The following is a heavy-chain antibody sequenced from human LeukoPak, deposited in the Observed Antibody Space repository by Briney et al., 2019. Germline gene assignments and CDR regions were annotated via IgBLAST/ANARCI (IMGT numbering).Heavy chain of an antibody. CDR3: AKGKRYPDY. CDR1: GFTFSESW. D-gene: IGHD1-1*01. V-gene: IGHV3-7*03. Sequence: SGGSLRLSCVVSGFTFSESWMSWGRQAPGKGLGWVASLNLDGSDKYYVDSVKGRFTISRDNAKNSLYLQMDSLRVEDTAVYYCAKGKRYPDYWGQGTLVTVSS. CDR2: LNLDGSDK. J-gene: IGHJ4*02.